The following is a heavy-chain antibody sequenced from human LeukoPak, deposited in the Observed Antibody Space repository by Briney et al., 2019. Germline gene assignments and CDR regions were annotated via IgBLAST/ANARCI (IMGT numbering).Heavy chain of an antibody. V-gene: IGHV1-2*06. D-gene: IGHD2-2*02. Sequence: ASVKVSCKASGYTFTGYYMHWVRQAPGQGLEWMGRINPNSGGTNYAQKFQGRVTMTRDTSISTAYMELSRLRSDDTAVYYCARDPLDCSSTSCYRQAFDIWGQGTMVTVSS. CDR3: ARDPLDCSSTSCYRQAFDI. CDR2: INPNSGGT. J-gene: IGHJ3*02. CDR1: GYTFTGYY.